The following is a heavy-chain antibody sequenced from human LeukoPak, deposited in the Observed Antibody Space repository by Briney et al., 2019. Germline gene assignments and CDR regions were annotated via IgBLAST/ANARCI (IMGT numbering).Heavy chain of an antibody. Sequence: GGSLRLSCTASGFTFSNYWMSWVRQTPEKGLESLANIKQDGSEKVYLDSVKGRFTISRDNAQTSLYLHMNSLRAEDTAVYYCARDPYSSSWSYGMDVWGQGTTVTVSS. CDR2: IKQDGSEK. CDR1: GFTFSNYW. D-gene: IGHD6-13*01. J-gene: IGHJ6*02. CDR3: ARDPYSSSWSYGMDV. V-gene: IGHV3-7*05.